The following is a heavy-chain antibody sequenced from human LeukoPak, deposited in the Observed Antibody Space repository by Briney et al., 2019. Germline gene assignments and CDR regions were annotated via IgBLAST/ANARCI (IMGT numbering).Heavy chain of an antibody. Sequence: GRSLRLSCAASGFTFSSYGMHWVRQAPGKGLEWVAVISYDGSNKYYADSVKGRFTISRDNSKNTLYLQMNSLRAEDTAVYYCARDVPFGYWGQGTLVTVSS. J-gene: IGHJ4*02. CDR3: ARDVPFGY. CDR1: GFTFSSYG. D-gene: IGHD6-6*01. CDR2: ISYDGSNK. V-gene: IGHV3-30*19.